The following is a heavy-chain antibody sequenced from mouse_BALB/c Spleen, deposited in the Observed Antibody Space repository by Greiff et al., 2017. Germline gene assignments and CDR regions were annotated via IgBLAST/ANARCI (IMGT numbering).Heavy chain of an antibody. V-gene: IGHV5-17*02. J-gene: IGHJ3*01. CDR1: GFTFSSFG. Sequence: EVQVVESGGGLVQPGGSRKLSCAASGFTFSSFGMHWVRQAPEKGLEWVAYISSGSSTIYYADTVKGRFTISRDNPKNTLFLQMTSLRSEDTAMYYCARNNGYFAWFAYWGQGTLVTVSA. D-gene: IGHD2-3*01. CDR2: ISSGSSTI. CDR3: ARNNGYFAWFAY.